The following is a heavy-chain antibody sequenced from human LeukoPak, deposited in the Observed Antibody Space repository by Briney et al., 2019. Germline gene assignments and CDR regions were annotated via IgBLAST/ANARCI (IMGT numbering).Heavy chain of an antibody. V-gene: IGHV3-11*01. CDR2: ISSSGSTI. CDR3: AKAPAGHCSGVICYPLDN. D-gene: IGHD2-15*01. J-gene: IGHJ4*02. Sequence: GGSLRLSCAASGFTFSDYYMSWIRQAPGKGLEWVSYISSSGSTIYYADSVRGRFTISRDNSKNMLFLQMNSLRAEDTAVYYCAKAPAGHCSGVICYPLDNWGQGILVSVSS. CDR1: GFTFSDYY.